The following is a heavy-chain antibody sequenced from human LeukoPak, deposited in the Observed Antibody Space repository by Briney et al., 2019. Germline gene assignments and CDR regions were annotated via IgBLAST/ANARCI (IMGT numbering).Heavy chain of an antibody. CDR3: ARTYSSGWETFDY. V-gene: IGHV4-59*01. J-gene: IGHJ4*02. CDR1: GGSISSYY. Sequence: SETLSLTCTVSGGSISSYYWSWIRQPPGKGLEWIGYIYYSGSTNYNPSLKSRVTISVDTSKNQFSLKLSSVTAADTAVYYCARTYSSGWETFDYWGQGTLVTVSS. D-gene: IGHD6-19*01. CDR2: IYYSGST.